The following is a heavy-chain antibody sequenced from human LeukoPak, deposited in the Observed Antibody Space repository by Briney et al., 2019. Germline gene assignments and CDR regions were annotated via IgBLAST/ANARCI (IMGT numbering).Heavy chain of an antibody. J-gene: IGHJ4*02. CDR3: ARHALNPGATDFVY. Sequence: SETLSLTCTVSGGSISSSSYYWGWIRQPPGKGLEWIGSIYYSGSTYYNPSLKSRVTISVDTSKNQFSLKLISVTAADTAVYHCARHALNPGATDFVYWGQGTLVTVSS. CDR2: IYYSGST. D-gene: IGHD1-26*01. V-gene: IGHV4-39*01. CDR1: GGSISSSSYY.